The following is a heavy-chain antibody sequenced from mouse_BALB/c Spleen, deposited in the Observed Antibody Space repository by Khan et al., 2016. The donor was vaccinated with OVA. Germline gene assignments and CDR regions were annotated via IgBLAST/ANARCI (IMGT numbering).Heavy chain of an antibody. CDR1: GYTFPSYW. Sequence: QVQLKQSGAELAKPGASVKMSCKASGYTFPSYWMHWIKQRPGQGLEWIGYINPTSGYTDYNQKFKDKATLTADKFSSTAYMQLSSLTSDESAVYYCARDRIDYGGQGTALTVSS. J-gene: IGHJ2*01. V-gene: IGHV1-7*01. CDR2: INPTSGYT. CDR3: ARDRIDY.